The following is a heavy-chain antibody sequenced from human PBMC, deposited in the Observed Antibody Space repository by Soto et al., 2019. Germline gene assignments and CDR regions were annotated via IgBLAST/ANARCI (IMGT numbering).Heavy chain of an antibody. J-gene: IGHJ4*02. V-gene: IGHV4-34*01. CDR1: GGSISGYY. Sequence: SETLSLTCAVYGGSISGYYWSWIRQPPGKGLEWIGEINHSGSTNYNPSLKSRVTISVDTSKNQFSLKLSSVTAADTAVYYCARGIIAVAGPDKAYYFDYWGQGNLVTVSS. CDR2: INHSGST. D-gene: IGHD6-19*01. CDR3: ARGIIAVAGPDKAYYFDY.